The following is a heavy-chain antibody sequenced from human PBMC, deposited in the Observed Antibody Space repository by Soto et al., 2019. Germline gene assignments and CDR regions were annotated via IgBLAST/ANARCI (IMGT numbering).Heavy chain of an antibody. D-gene: IGHD2-21*02. Sequence: SETLSLTCTVSGDSVSSGSYYWTWVRQPPGKGLEWIGYIYYSGSTKYNPSLQSRVTMSIDTSENQFSLKLTSVTAADTAVYYCARDPYCGGDCYSKDAFDIWGQGTMVTVSS. CDR2: IYYSGST. V-gene: IGHV4-61*01. CDR1: GDSVSSGSYY. J-gene: IGHJ3*02. CDR3: ARDPYCGGDCYSKDAFDI.